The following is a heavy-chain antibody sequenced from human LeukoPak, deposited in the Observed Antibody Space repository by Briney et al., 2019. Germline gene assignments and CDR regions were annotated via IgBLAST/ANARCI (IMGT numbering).Heavy chain of an antibody. V-gene: IGHV4-4*07. CDR1: GGSISSYY. J-gene: IGHJ4*02. D-gene: IGHD3-3*01. CDR3: ARGSRVDFDY. CDR2: LYTSGGT. Sequence: SSETLSLTCTVSGGSISSYYWRWIRQPVGKGLEWIGRLYTSGGTNYNPSLKSRVTMSVDTSKDQFSLKLSSVTAADTAVYYCARGSRVDFDYWGQGTLVTVSS.